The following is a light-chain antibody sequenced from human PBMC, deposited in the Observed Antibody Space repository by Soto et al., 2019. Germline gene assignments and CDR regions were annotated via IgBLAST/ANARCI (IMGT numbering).Light chain of an antibody. V-gene: IGKV4-1*01. CDR2: WAS. CDR3: QQYYSAPYT. CDR1: QTILSSSNQRNF. Sequence: DIVMTQSPDSLAVSLGERATINCKSSQTILSSSNQRNFLAWYQQKPGQPPRLLFYWASTRESGVPARFSSSGSGTDFTLTVSSLQTEDVAVYYCQQYYSAPYTFGQGTKLEIK. J-gene: IGKJ2*01.